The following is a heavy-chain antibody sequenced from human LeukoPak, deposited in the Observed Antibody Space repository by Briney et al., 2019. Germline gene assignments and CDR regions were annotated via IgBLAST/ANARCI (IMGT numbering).Heavy chain of an antibody. V-gene: IGHV3-48*01. Sequence: QPGGSLRLSCAASGFTLSGNAMNWVRQAPGKGLEWISYISNSGATMYYADSVKGRFTISRDNAKNSLYLQMNSLRGDDTAVYYCARDSDWVFDYWGQGTLVTVSS. D-gene: IGHD2-21*01. J-gene: IGHJ4*02. CDR1: GFTLSGNA. CDR2: ISNSGATM. CDR3: ARDSDWVFDY.